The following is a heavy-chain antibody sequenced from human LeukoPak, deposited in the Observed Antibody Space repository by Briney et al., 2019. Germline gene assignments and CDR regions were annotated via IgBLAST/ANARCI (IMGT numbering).Heavy chain of an antibody. J-gene: IGHJ3*02. V-gene: IGHV3-21*01. D-gene: IGHD3-10*01. CDR3: AKDRGSGSYPDDAFDI. Sequence: GGSLRLSCAASGFTFSSYSVNWVRQAPGKGLEWVSSISSSSSYIYYADSVKGRLTISRDNAKNSLYLQMNSLRAEDTAVYYCAKDRGSGSYPDDAFDIWGQGTMVTVSS. CDR2: ISSSSSYI. CDR1: GFTFSSYS.